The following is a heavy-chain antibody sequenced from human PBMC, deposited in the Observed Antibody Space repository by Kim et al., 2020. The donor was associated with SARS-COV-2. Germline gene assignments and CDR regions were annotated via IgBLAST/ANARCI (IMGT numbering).Heavy chain of an antibody. J-gene: IGHJ6*02. CDR2: ISAYNGNT. D-gene: IGHD3-10*01. CDR1: GYTFTNYG. V-gene: IGHV1-18*01. CDR3: ARANYYGSGSYGYYYYGLDV. Sequence: ASVKVSCKSSGYTFTNYGISWVRQAPGQGLEWMGWISAYNGNTNYAQKLQGRVTMTTDTSTSTTYMELRSLRSDDTAVYYCARANYYGSGSYGYYYYGLDVWGQGTTVTVSS.